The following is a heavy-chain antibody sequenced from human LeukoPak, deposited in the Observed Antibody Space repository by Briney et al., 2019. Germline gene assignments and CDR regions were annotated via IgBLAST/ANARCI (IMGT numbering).Heavy chain of an antibody. CDR1: GYTFTSYA. D-gene: IGHD2-8*02. V-gene: IGHV1-3*01. J-gene: IGHJ5*02. CDR3: AXXXXTVXXMDNWWFGDWFDP. Sequence: ASVKVSCKASGYTFTSYAMHWVRQAPGQRLEWMGWINXXXXNTKYSQKFQGXVTITRDTSASTAYMELSSLRSEDTAVYYCAXXXXTVXXMDNWWFGDWFDPWGQGTLVTVSS. CDR2: INXXXXNT.